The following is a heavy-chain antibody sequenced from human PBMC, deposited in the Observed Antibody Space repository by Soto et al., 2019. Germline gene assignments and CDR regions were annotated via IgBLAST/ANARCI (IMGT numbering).Heavy chain of an antibody. CDR3: AREGRRYSPGDY. J-gene: IGHJ4*02. CDR1: GGSISSSNW. V-gene: IGHV4-4*02. D-gene: IGHD1-1*01. CDR2: ISHGGNT. Sequence: QVQLQESGPGLVKPSGTLSLTCAVSGGSISSSNWWSWVRQPPGKGLEWIGEISHGGNTNYNPSLKSRVTISLDNSKNQFSLTLSSVTAADTAVYYCAREGRRYSPGDYWGQGTLVTVSS.